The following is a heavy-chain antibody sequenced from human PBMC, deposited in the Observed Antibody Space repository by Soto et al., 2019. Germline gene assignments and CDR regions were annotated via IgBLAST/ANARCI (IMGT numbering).Heavy chain of an antibody. CDR3: ATVPHRRGSSVY. D-gene: IGHD6-6*01. J-gene: IGHJ4*02. CDR1: GYTLTELS. V-gene: IGHV1-24*01. CDR2: FDPEDGET. Sequence: ASVKVSCKVSGYTLTELSMHWVRQAPGKGLEWMGGFDPEDGETIYAQKFQGRVTMTEDTSTDTAYMELSSLRSEDTAVYYCATVPHRRGSSVYSCPAPLVTLSS.